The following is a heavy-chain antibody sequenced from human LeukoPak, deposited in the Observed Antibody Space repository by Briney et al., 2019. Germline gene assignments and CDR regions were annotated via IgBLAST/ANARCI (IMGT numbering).Heavy chain of an antibody. V-gene: IGHV3-74*01. CDR2: IDSGGSST. CDR3: ARDTGT. J-gene: IGHJ5*02. D-gene: IGHD3-10*01. Sequence: GGSLRLSCAASGFTFRSYWMYWVRQAPGKGLVGVSRIDSGGSSTICADSVKGRFTISRDNAKNMLYLQMNSLRVEDTAVYYCARDTGTWGQGALVTVSS. CDR1: GFTFRSYW.